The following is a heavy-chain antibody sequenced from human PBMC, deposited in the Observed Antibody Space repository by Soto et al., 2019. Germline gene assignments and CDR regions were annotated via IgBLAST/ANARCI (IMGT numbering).Heavy chain of an antibody. CDR2: IYYSGST. CDR3: ARSPYDILTGYVGYYYYCMDV. J-gene: IGHJ6*02. D-gene: IGHD3-9*01. V-gene: IGHV4-59*01. CDR1: GGSISSYY. Sequence: SETLSLTCTVSGGSISSYYWSWIRQPPGKGLEWIGYIYYSGSTNYNPSLKSPVTISVDTSKNQFSLKLSSVTAADTAVYYCARSPYDILTGYVGYYYYCMDVWGQGTTVTVSS.